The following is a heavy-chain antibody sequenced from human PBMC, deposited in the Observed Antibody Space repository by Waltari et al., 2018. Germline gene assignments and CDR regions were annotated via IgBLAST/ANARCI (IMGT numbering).Heavy chain of an antibody. V-gene: IGHV3-11*04. D-gene: IGHD3-3*01. CDR1: GFTVGDHY. J-gene: IGHJ4*02. CDR2: ISGSGKTI. Sequence: QVQLVESGVGLVKPGGSLRLSCAVSGFTVGDHYPTCIRQAPGKGVEWVAYISGSGKTIYYTDSVKGRFTISRDNARNSVSLHMNNLRAEDMAVYYCARDMGSGYSSATFDHWGQGTLVTVSS. CDR3: ARDMGSGYSSATFDH.